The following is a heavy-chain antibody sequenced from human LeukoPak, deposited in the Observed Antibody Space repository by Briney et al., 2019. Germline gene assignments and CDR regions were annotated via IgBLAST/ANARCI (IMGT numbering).Heavy chain of an antibody. J-gene: IGHJ4*02. CDR2: ISAYNGNT. D-gene: IGHD1-1*01. CDR1: GYTFTGYG. V-gene: IGHV1-18*01. Sequence: GASVEVSCKASGYTFTGYGINWVRQAPGQGLEWMGWISAYNGNTNYAQQLQGRVTMTTDTSTNTAYMELTSLRSDDTAVYYCARAQRLERLPQYYWGQGTLVTVSS. CDR3: ARAQRLERLPQYY.